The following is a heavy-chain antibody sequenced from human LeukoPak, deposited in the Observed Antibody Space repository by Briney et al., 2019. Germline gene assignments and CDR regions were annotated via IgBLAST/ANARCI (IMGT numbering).Heavy chain of an antibody. J-gene: IGHJ5*02. V-gene: IGHV5-51*01. CDR2: IYPGDSYT. D-gene: IGHD3/OR15-3a*01. Sequence: GESLKISCKGSGYSFTSHWLGWVRQMPEKLLEWMGTIYPGDSYTSYHPSFQGQVTTSADKSISTAYLQWSSLNASDTATYYCARLGLGEGDNWFDPWGQGTLVTVAS. CDR3: ARLGLGEGDNWFDP. CDR1: GYSFTSHW.